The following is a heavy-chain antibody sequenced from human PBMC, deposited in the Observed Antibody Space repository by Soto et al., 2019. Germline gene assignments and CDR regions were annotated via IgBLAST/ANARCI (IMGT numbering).Heavy chain of an antibody. J-gene: IGHJ4*02. V-gene: IGHV5-51*01. D-gene: IGHD2-2*02. CDR2: IYPDDSDT. Sequence: GESLKISCKGSGYNFPSYWISWVRQMPGKGLEWMGTIYPDDSDTRYSPSFQGQVTISADKSITTAYLQWSSLKASDTAMYYCARLLCLSTSCYTGSRHFFDYWGQGALVTVSS. CDR3: ARLLCLSTSCYTGSRHFFDY. CDR1: GYNFPSYW.